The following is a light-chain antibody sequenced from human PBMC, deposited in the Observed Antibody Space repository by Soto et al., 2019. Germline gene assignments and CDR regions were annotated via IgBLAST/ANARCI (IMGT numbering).Light chain of an antibody. J-gene: IGKJ4*01. Sequence: DVQMTQSPSSVSASVGDRVTITCRASQGIGWWLLWYQQKAGKAPKLLIYDASTLESGVPSRFSGSGSGTDFTLTISSLQPEGVAIYYCQQADSFPLTFGGGTKVEIK. CDR3: QQADSFPLT. CDR1: QGIGWW. V-gene: IGKV1-12*01. CDR2: DAS.